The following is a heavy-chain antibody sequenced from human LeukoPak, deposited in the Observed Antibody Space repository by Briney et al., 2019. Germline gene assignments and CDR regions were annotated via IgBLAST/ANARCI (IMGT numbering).Heavy chain of an antibody. D-gene: IGHD6-13*01. CDR3: ARNAAADYFDY. J-gene: IGHJ4*02. CDR2: IWYDGSNK. Sequence: GGSLRLSCAASGFAFSSYDMHWVRQAPGKGLEWVAVIWYDGSNKYYADSVKGRFTISRDNSKNTLSLQMNSLRVEDTAVYYCARNAAADYFDYWGQGTLVTVSS. CDR1: GFAFSSYD. V-gene: IGHV3-33*01.